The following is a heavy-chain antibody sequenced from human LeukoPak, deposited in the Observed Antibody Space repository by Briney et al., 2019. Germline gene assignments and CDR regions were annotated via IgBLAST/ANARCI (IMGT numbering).Heavy chain of an antibody. CDR1: QYSFSDYA. CDR2: INAGNGNT. J-gene: IGHJ3*02. CDR3: AREKRRGYSYGAFDI. D-gene: IGHD5-18*01. V-gene: IGHV1-3*01. Sequence: GASVKVSCKASQYSFSDYAIHWVRQAPGQRLEWMGWINAGNGNTKYSQKFQGRVTITRDTSASTAYMELSSLRSEDTAVYYCAREKRRGYSYGAFDIWGQGTMVTVSS.